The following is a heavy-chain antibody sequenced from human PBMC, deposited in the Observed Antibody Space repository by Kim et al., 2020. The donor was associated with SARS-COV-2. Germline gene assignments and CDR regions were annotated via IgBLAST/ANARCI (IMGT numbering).Heavy chain of an antibody. J-gene: IGHJ5*02. CDR1: GGSISSGDYY. CDR3: ATVTVVVPAAIGGWFDP. D-gene: IGHD2-2*02. CDR2: IYYSGST. Sequence: SETLSLTCTVSGGSISSGDYYWSWIRQPPGQGLEWIGHIYYSGSTYYNPSLKSRVTISVDTSKNQFSLKLSSGTAADTAVYYCATVTVVVPAAIGGWFDP. V-gene: IGHV4-30-4*01.